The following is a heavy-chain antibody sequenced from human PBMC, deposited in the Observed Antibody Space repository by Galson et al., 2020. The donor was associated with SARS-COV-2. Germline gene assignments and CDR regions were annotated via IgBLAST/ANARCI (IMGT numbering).Heavy chain of an antibody. Sequence: GESLKISCGASGFTFSDYWMHWVRQVPGKAPVWVSRMNSDGTVTDYTDSVKDRFTISRDNSKNTVFLQMDSLRVEDTAVYYCARADVLLDAFDVWGQGTMVTV. V-gene: IGHV3-74*01. CDR2: MNSDGTVT. CDR1: GFTFSDYW. D-gene: IGHD3-16*01. J-gene: IGHJ3*01. CDR3: ARADVLLDAFDV.